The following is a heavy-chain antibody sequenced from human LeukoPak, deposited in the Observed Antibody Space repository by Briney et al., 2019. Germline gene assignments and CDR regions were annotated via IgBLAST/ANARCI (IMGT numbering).Heavy chain of an antibody. V-gene: IGHV3-NL1*01. J-gene: IGHJ3*02. CDR2: IYSGGST. CDR3: AKLLWFGAPQTDDAFDI. CDR1: GFTFDDYA. D-gene: IGHD3-10*01. Sequence: GGSLRLSCAASGFTFDDYAMHWVRQAPGKGLEWVSLIYSGGSTYYADSVKGRFTISRDNSKNTLYLQMNSLRPEDTAVYYCAKLLWFGAPQTDDAFDIWGHGTMVAVSP.